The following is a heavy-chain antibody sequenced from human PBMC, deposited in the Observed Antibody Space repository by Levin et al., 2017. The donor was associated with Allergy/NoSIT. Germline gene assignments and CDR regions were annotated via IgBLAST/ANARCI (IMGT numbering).Heavy chain of an antibody. CDR1: GFTFNDYA. Sequence: GGSLRLSCATSGFTFNDYALHWVRQAPGKGLEWVSGISWNSGNIGYADSVKGRFTISRDNAKKSLYLEMNSLRAEDTALYYCAKDMTVGFGGRGFDSGAKEPWSSSPQ. CDR3: AKDMTVGFGGRGFDS. J-gene: IGHJ4*01. CDR2: ISWNSGNI. D-gene: IGHD3-10*01. V-gene: IGHV3-9*01.